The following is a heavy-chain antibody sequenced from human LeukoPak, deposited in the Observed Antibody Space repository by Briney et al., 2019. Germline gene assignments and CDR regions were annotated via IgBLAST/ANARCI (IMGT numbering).Heavy chain of an antibody. CDR3: TRVESSTSCWDY. CDR2: IRSKAYGGTT. D-gene: IGHD2-2*01. J-gene: IGHJ4*02. CDR1: GFTFGDYA. Sequence: PGGSLRLSCTASGFTFGDYAMSWVRQAPGKGLEWVGFIRSKAYGGTTEYAASVKGRFTISRDDSKSIAYLQMNSLKTEDTAVYYCTRVESSTSCWDYWGQGTLVTVSS. V-gene: IGHV3-49*04.